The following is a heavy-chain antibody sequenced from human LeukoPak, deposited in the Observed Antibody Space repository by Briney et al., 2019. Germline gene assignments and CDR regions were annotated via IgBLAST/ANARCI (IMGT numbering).Heavy chain of an antibody. CDR1: GYTFTSYD. V-gene: IGHV1-8*01. CDR3: ARSYYYDSSGYYYEGNWFDP. CDR2: MNPNSANT. J-gene: IGHJ5*02. Sequence: ASVKVSCKASGYTFTSYDINWVRQATGQGLEWMGWMNPNSANTGYAQKFQGRVTITRDTSASTAYMELSSLRSEDMAVYYCARSYYYDSSGYYYEGNWFDPWGQGTLVTVSS. D-gene: IGHD3-22*01.